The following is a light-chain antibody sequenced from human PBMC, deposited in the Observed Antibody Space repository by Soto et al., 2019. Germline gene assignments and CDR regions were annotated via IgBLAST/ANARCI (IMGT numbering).Light chain of an antibody. V-gene: IGKV1-39*01. CDR3: QQSYSTPRT. J-gene: IGKJ1*01. CDR2: AAS. CDR1: QSIRSY. Sequence: DIQMTQSTSSLSASVGDRVPITCRASQSIRSYLNWYQQKPGKAPKLLIYAASSLQSGVPSRFSCSGSGTDFTLTISSLQPEDFATYYCQQSYSTPRTFGQGTKVEIK.